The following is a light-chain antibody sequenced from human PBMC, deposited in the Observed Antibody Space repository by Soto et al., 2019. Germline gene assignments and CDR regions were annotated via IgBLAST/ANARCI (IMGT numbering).Light chain of an antibody. J-gene: IGLJ1*01. CDR2: DVT. CDR3: SSYTSSSTYV. V-gene: IGLV2-14*01. Sequence: QSVLTQPASVSGSPGQSITISCTGTRRDVGGYNYVYWHQQHPGKDPKLMIYDVTNRPSGVSDRFSGSKSGNTASLTISGLQAEDEADYYCSSYTSSSTYVFGAGTRSPS. CDR1: RRDVGGYNY.